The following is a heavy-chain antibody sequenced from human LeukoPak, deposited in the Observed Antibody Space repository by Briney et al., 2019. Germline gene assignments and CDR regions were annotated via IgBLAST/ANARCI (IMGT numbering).Heavy chain of an antibody. CDR3: ARVWDANYYGMDV. D-gene: IGHD1-26*01. CDR2: IKQDGSEK. Sequence: PGRSLRLSCAASGFTFSSYWMSWVRQAPGKGLEWVANIKQDGSEKYYVDSAKGRFTISRDSATNSLYLRMNSLRAEDTAVYYCARVWDANYYGMDVWGQGTTVTVSS. CDR1: GFTFSSYW. J-gene: IGHJ6*02. V-gene: IGHV3-7*01.